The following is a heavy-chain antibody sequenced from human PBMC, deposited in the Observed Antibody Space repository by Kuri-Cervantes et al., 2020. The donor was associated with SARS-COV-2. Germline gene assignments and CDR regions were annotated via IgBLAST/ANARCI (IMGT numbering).Heavy chain of an antibody. CDR3: ARDRDSSGYYYYFDY. CDR1: GFTFSSYG. V-gene: IGHV3-30*06. J-gene: IGHJ4*02. Sequence: GESLKISCAASGFTFSSYGMHWVRQAPGKGLEGVAVISYDGSNKYYADSVKGRFTISRDNSKNTLYLQMNSLRAEDTAVYYCARDRDSSGYYYYFDYWGQGTLVTVSS. D-gene: IGHD3-22*01. CDR2: ISYDGSNK.